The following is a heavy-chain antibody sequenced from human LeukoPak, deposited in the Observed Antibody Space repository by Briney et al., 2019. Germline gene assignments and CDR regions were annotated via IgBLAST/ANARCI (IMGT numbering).Heavy chain of an antibody. D-gene: IGHD3-10*01. CDR1: GGSVSSDNSY. J-gene: IGHJ4*02. CDR3: ARGYYYRT. CDR2: IYADGDS. Sequence: ASETLSLTCTVSGGSVSSDNSYWNWIRQAAGQGLEWIGRIYADGDSTYNPSLKSRVTISVDTSKNQLSLSLTTVTAADTAVYYCARGYYYRTWGQGTLVTVSS. V-gene: IGHV4-61*02.